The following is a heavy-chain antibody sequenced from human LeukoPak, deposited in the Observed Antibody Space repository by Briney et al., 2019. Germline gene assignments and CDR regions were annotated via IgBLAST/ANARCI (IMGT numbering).Heavy chain of an antibody. J-gene: IGHJ6*03. Sequence: SGTLSLTCAVSGGSISSSNWWSWVRQPPGEGLEWIGEIYHSGSTNYNPSLKSRVTISVDTSKNQFSLKLSSVTAADTAVYYCARGLWFGELFFYMDVWGKGTTVTISS. CDR2: IYHSGST. D-gene: IGHD3-10*01. V-gene: IGHV4-4*02. CDR1: GGSISSSNW. CDR3: ARGLWFGELFFYMDV.